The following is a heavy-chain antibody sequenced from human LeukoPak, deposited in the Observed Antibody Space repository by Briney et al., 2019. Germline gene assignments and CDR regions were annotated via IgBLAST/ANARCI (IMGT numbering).Heavy chain of an antibody. J-gene: IGHJ6*03. D-gene: IGHD3-3*01. CDR2: INHSGGT. CDR1: GGSFSGYS. V-gene: IGHV4-34*01. Sequence: SETLSLTCAVYGGSFSGYSWNWIRQPPVKGLEWIGEINHSGGTNYNPSLKSRVTISVDTSKKQFSLKLSSVTAADTAVYYCARGLFGVVRTYYYMDVWGKGTTVTVSS. CDR3: ARGLFGVVRTYYYMDV.